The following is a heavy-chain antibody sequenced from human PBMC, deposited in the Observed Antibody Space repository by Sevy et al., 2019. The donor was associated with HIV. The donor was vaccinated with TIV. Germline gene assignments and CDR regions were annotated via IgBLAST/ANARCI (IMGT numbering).Heavy chain of an antibody. Sequence: GGSLRLSCAGSGFSISGYGMHWVRQAPGKGLEWVAVIWYDGTNKEYADSVKGRFTISRDNSKNTLYMQMNSLRAEDTAVYYCAREDIRVAGIGYYFHSWGQGTLVTVSS. V-gene: IGHV3-33*01. CDR2: IWYDGTNK. CDR3: AREDIRVAGIGYYFHS. J-gene: IGHJ4*02. D-gene: IGHD6-19*01. CDR1: GFSISGYG.